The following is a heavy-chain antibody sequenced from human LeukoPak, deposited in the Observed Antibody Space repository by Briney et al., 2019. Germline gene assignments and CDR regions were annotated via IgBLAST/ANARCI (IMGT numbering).Heavy chain of an antibody. J-gene: IGHJ5*02. CDR2: IRYDGSNK. D-gene: IGHD3-22*01. Sequence: PGGSLRLSCAASGLTFITNGMHSGRQAPGKGLEWVAFIRYDGSNKYYADSVKGRFTISRDNSKNTLYLQMNSLRAEDTAVYDGAKVHDYYDTSGYYSEIWFDPWGQGTLVTVSS. CDR1: GLTFITNG. V-gene: IGHV3-30*02. CDR3: AKVHDYYDTSGYYSEIWFDP.